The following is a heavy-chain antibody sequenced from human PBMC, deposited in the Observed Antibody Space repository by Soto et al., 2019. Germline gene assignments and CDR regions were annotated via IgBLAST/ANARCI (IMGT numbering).Heavy chain of an antibody. CDR3: ARGNPFNYAGFDV. Sequence: SVKGSCKASGYTFSDFDINWLRQAAGQGPEWMGWMNAKSGDTFSAQRLQGKFNMTLDTSLSTAYMEVGSLTSDDAAIYYCARGNPFNYAGFDVWGQGTKVTVYS. D-gene: IGHD3-16*01. CDR2: MNAKSGDT. CDR1: GYTFSDFD. J-gene: IGHJ6*02. V-gene: IGHV1-8*01.